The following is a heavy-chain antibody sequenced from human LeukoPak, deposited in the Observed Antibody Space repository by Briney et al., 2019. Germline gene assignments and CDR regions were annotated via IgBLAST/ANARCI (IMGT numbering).Heavy chain of an antibody. CDR2: IWYDGSTT. J-gene: IGHJ3*02. Sequence: QPGGSLGLSCAAPGYTFGSHGMHWVRQAPGKGLEWVAVIWYDGSTTYYADSVKGRFTISRDNSNNTLLLQMNSLRAEDTAVYYCAKDHNSGWYPTGAFDIWGQGTMVSVSS. CDR1: GYTFGSHG. V-gene: IGHV3-33*06. CDR3: AKDHNSGWYPTGAFDI. D-gene: IGHD6-19*01.